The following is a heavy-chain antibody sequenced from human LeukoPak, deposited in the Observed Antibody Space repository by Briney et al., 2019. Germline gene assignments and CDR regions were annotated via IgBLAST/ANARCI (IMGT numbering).Heavy chain of an antibody. J-gene: IGHJ5*02. Sequence: SETLSLTCAVYGGSFSGYYWSWIRQPPGKGLEWIGEINHSGSTNYNPSLKSRVTISVDTSKNQFSLKLSSVTAADTAVYYCARVYRPCRMVRGVIIGNWFDPWGQGTLVTVSS. CDR2: INHSGST. CDR1: GGSFSGYY. CDR3: ARVYRPCRMVRGVIIGNWFDP. V-gene: IGHV4-34*01. D-gene: IGHD3-10*01.